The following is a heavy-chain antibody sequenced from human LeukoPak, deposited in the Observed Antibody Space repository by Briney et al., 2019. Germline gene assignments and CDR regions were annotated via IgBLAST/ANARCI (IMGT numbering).Heavy chain of an antibody. J-gene: IGHJ4*02. D-gene: IGHD3-22*01. CDR2: ISDSGGST. V-gene: IGHV3-23*01. Sequence: GGSLRLSCAVSGITLSNYGTSWVRQAPGKGLEWVAGISDSGGSTNYADSVKGRFTFSRDNPKNTLYLQMNSLRAEDTAVYFCAKRGVVIRVILVGFHKEAYYFDSWGQGALVTVSS. CDR1: GITLSNYG. CDR3: AKRGVVIRVILVGFHKEAYYFDS.